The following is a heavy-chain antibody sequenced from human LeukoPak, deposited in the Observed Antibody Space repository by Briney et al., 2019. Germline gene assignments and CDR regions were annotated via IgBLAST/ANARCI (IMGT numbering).Heavy chain of an antibody. CDR2: ISSNGGST. Sequence: GESLRLFCAASGFTFSSYAMHWVGQPPGKGLEYVSDISSNGGSTYYAIAVNGTFTISSDNSKNPLYLQMGSLRAEDMAVYYCAREGGYGIEYYYYYGMDVWGQGTTVTVSS. J-gene: IGHJ6*02. CDR1: GFTFSSYA. V-gene: IGHV3-64*01. D-gene: IGHD5-12*01. CDR3: AREGGYGIEYYYYYGMDV.